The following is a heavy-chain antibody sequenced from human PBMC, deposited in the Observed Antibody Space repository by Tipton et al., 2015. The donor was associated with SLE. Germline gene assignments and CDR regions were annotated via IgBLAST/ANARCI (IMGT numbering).Heavy chain of an antibody. CDR3: ARDSLNWGTYYHGIDV. V-gene: IGHV4-59*01. Sequence: TLSLTCTVSGGPINSYFWSWIRQPPGKGLEWIGHVYYTGSTRYNPSLKSRLTISVDTSKNQFSLRLNSATAADAAVYYCARDSLNWGTYYHGIDVWGQGTTVTVSS. CDR2: VYYTGST. CDR1: GGPINSYF. D-gene: IGHD7-27*01. J-gene: IGHJ6*02.